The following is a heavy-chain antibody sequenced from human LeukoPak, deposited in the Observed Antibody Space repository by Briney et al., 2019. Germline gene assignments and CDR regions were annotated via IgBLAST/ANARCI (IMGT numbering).Heavy chain of an antibody. D-gene: IGHD5-24*01. Sequence: TGGSLRLSCAASGFSFSSYSMNWVRQAPGKGLECVSYISSSSSTIYYADSVKGRFTISRDNAKNSLYLQMNSLRAEDTAVYYCARMVLGDGYNYPRYFDLWGRGTLVAVSS. CDR3: ARMVLGDGYNYPRYFDL. CDR1: GFSFSSYS. V-gene: IGHV3-48*04. CDR2: ISSSSSTI. J-gene: IGHJ2*01.